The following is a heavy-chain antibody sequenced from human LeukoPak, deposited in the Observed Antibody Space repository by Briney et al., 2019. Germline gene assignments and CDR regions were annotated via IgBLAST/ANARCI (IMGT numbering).Heavy chain of an antibody. Sequence: PGGSLRLSCAASGFTFTTYSMDWVRQAPGKGLEWVSSISGSSSYIYYADSVKGRFTISRDNAKNSLFLQMSSLRAEDTAVCYCASRPYDNSGYYYVWGQGTLVTVSS. V-gene: IGHV3-21*01. CDR1: GFTFTTYS. J-gene: IGHJ4*02. CDR2: ISGSSSYI. D-gene: IGHD3-22*01. CDR3: ASRPYDNSGYYYV.